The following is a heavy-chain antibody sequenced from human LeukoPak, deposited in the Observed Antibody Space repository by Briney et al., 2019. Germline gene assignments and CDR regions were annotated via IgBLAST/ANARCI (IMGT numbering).Heavy chain of an antibody. V-gene: IGHV4-31*03. CDR3: ARHLYDFWSGYYQPRHFDY. Sequence: SQTLSLTCTVSGGSISSGGYYWSWIRQHPGKGLEWIGYIYYSGSTYYNPSLKSRVTISVDTSKNQFSLKVTSVTAADTAVYYCARHLYDFWSGYYQPRHFDYWGQGTLVTVSS. CDR1: GGSISSGGYY. J-gene: IGHJ4*02. D-gene: IGHD3-3*01. CDR2: IYYSGST.